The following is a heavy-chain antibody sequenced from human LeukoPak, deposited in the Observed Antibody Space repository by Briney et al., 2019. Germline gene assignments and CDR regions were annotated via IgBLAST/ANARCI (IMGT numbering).Heavy chain of an antibody. Sequence: GGSLRLSCAASGFILSRYSMHWVRQAPGKGLEWVALISYDESNKYYADSVKGRFTISRDISKNTLYLQLNSLRTEDTAVYYCSRDSMVGLTVLVYGAKGPLATVS. CDR2: ISYDESNK. D-gene: IGHD2-15*01. CDR1: GFILSRYS. V-gene: IGHV3-30*04. J-gene: IGHJ4*02. CDR3: SRDSMVGLTVLVY.